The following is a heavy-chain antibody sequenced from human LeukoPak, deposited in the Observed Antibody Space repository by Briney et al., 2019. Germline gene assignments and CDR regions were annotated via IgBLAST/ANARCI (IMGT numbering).Heavy chain of an antibody. J-gene: IGHJ4*02. D-gene: IGHD1-14*01. V-gene: IGHV1-69*04. CDR1: GGTFDNYI. CDR2: IILILDIA. CDR3: AREPEGLTTESH. Sequence: SVKVSCTTSGGTFDNYIISWVRQAPGQGLEWVGTIILILDIANYAQKFQGRVAITADTSTSTAYMELSNLGSEDTAVYFCAREPEGLTTESHWGQGTLVTVSS.